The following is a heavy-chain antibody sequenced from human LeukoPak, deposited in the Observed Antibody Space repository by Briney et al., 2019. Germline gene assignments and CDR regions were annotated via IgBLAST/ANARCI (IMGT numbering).Heavy chain of an antibody. D-gene: IGHD2-2*02. CDR3: ARDYCSRSSCYTFGY. V-gene: IGHV4-39*07. CDR1: GGSISSSSYY. CDR2: VYHSGNT. Sequence: PSETLSLTCTVSGGSISSSSYYWGWLRQPPGKGLEWIGSVYHSGNTYYNPSLKSRVTISVDTSKNQFSLKLSSVTAADTAVYYCARDYCSRSSCYTFGYWGQGTLVTVSS. J-gene: IGHJ4*02.